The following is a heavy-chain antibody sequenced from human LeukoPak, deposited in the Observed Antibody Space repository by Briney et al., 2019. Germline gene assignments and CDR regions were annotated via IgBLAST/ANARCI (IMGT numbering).Heavy chain of an antibody. CDR2: INPSGGST. CDR3: ARESYGEEDN. D-gene: IGHD4-17*01. V-gene: IGHV1-46*01. CDR1: GYTFTAYY. Sequence: ASVTVSFKSSGYTFTAYYMHWVRQAPGQGLEWMGIINPSGGSTSYAQKFQGRVTMTRDTSTSTVYMELSSLRSEDTAVYYCARESYGEEDNWGQGTLVTVSS. J-gene: IGHJ4*02.